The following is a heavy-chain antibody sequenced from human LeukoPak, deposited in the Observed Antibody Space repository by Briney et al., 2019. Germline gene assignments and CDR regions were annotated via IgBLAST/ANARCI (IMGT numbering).Heavy chain of an antibody. D-gene: IGHD6-19*01. J-gene: IGHJ4*02. CDR3: ARRDSSGWTFDY. Sequence: SETLSLTCTVSGGSISSYYWSWIRQPPGKGLEWIGYIYYSGSTNYNPSLKSRVTISVDTSKNQFSLKLSSVTAADTAVYYCARRDSSGWTFDYWGQGTLVTVSP. CDR2: IYYSGST. V-gene: IGHV4-59*08. CDR1: GGSISSYY.